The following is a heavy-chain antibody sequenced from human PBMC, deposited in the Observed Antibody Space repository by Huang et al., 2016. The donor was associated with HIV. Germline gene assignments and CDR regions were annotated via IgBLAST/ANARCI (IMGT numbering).Heavy chain of an antibody. CDR3: ARGDYYDSSGYHPGYFDY. J-gene: IGHJ4*02. Sequence: VQLIESGGGVVHPGKSLRLSCATSGFILSNYGMHWVRQDPGKGLKWVEFIRKDGMKKKYADAVRGRFTVGRDNGNNTLFLQMRSLGVDDTAVYYCARGDYYDSSGYHPGYFDYWGQGILVTVSS. CDR2: IRKDGMKK. V-gene: IGHV3-33*04. CDR1: GFILSNYG. D-gene: IGHD3-22*01.